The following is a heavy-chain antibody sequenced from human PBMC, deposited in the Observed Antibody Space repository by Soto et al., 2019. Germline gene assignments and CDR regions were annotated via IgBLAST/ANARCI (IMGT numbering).Heavy chain of an antibody. CDR1: GYSISSYF. V-gene: IGHV4-4*02. CDR3: ARLPYYYDSSGNYLYYFDY. CDR2: IYHSGST. D-gene: IGHD3-22*01. Sequence: SETLSLTCSVSGYSISSYFWSWVRQPPGKGLEWIGEIYHSGSTNYNPSLKSRVTISVDKSKNQFSLKLSSVTAADTAVYYCARLPYYYDSSGNYLYYFDYWGKGTLVTVSS. J-gene: IGHJ4*02.